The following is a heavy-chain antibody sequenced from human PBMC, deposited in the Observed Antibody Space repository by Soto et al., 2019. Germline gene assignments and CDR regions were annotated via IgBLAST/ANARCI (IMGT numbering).Heavy chain of an antibody. V-gene: IGHV4-34*01. J-gene: IGHJ6*02. CDR3: AKRGSGSYYIAPNALDV. CDR1: GGSLNGYY. Sequence: SETLSLTCAVHGGSLNGYYWTWIRQPPGKGLEWIGEINDSGRTNYDPSLMSRVTISVDTSKSQVSLRLSSVTAADTGIYFCAKRGSGSYYIAPNALDVWGQGTTVTVS. D-gene: IGHD3-10*01. CDR2: INDSGRT.